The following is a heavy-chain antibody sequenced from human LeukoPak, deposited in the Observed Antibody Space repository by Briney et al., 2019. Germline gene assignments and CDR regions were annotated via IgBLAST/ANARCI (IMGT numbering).Heavy chain of an antibody. Sequence: SETLSLTCAVYGGSFSGYYWTWIRQPPGKGLEWIGEMNHSGSANYNPSLKSRVTISVDTSKNQFSLKLSSVTAADTAVYYCARDYDYVWGSYRYLDYWGQGTLVTVSS. J-gene: IGHJ4*02. D-gene: IGHD3-16*02. CDR1: GGSFSGYY. CDR2: MNHSGSA. V-gene: IGHV4-34*01. CDR3: ARDYDYVWGSYRYLDY.